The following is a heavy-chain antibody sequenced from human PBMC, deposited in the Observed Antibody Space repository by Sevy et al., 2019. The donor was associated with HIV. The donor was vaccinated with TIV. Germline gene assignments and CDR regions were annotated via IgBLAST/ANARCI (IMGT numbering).Heavy chain of an antibody. Sequence: GGSLRLSGAASGFTFSTYSMNWVRRAPGKGREGVSYISSSGGTIYYADSVKGRFTISRDNAKNSLYLQMNSLRAEDTAVYYCARDPLQTGNDAFDIWGQGTMVTVSS. CDR2: ISSSGGTI. V-gene: IGHV3-48*01. CDR3: ARDPLQTGNDAFDI. CDR1: GFTFSTYS. J-gene: IGHJ3*02. D-gene: IGHD1-1*01.